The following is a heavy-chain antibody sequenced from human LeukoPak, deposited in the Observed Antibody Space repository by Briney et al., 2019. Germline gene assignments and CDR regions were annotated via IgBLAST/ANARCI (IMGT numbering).Heavy chain of an antibody. CDR1: GGSISSYY. CDR2: IYSSGST. V-gene: IGHV4-59*08. Sequence: SETLFLTCTVSGGSISSYYWTWIRQPPGKGLEWIGYIYSSGSTNYNPSLKSRVTISVDTSKNQFSLKLSSVTAADTAVYYCARHYSSSWYEYYYYYMDVWGKGTTVTVSS. J-gene: IGHJ6*03. CDR3: ARHYSSSWYEYYYYYMDV. D-gene: IGHD6-13*01.